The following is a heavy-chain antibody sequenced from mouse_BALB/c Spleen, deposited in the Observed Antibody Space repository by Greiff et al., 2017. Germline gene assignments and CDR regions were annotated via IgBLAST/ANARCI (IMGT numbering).Heavy chain of an antibody. D-gene: IGHD2-1*01. CDR2: ISNGGGST. Sequence: DVMLVESGGGLVQPGGSLKLSCAASGFTFSSYTMSWVRQTPEKRLEWVAYISNGGGSTYYPDTVKGRFTISRDNAKNTLYLQMSSLKSEDTAMYYCARHVPYGNYAMDYWGQGTSVTVSS. V-gene: IGHV5-12-2*01. CDR1: GFTFSSYT. CDR3: ARHVPYGNYAMDY. J-gene: IGHJ4*01.